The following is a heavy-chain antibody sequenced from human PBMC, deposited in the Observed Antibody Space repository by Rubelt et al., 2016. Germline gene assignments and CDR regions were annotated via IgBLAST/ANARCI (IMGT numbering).Heavy chain of an antibody. J-gene: IGHJ3*02. CDR2: ISSNGGST. D-gene: IGHD3-22*01. CDR3: VKGPNYYDSSGYYYGADAFDI. CDR1: GFTFSSYA. V-gene: IGHV3-64D*09. Sequence: GSLRLSCSASGFTFSSYAMHWVRQAPGKGLEYVSAISSNGGSTYYADSVKGRFTISRDNSKNTLYLQMSSLRAEDTAVYYCVKGPNYYDSSGYYYGADAFDIWGQGTMVTVSS.